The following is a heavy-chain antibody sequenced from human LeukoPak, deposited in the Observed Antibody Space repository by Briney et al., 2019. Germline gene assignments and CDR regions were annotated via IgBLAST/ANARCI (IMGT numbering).Heavy chain of an antibody. CDR3: AKDVEYDILTGPDY. V-gene: IGHV3-30*18. Sequence: GGSLRFSCAASGFTFSSYGMHWVRQAPGKGLEWVAVISYDGSNKYYADSVKGRFTISRDNSKNTLYLQMNSLRAEDTAVYYCAKDVEYDILTGPDYWGQGTLVTVSS. J-gene: IGHJ4*02. D-gene: IGHD3-9*01. CDR1: GFTFSSYG. CDR2: ISYDGSNK.